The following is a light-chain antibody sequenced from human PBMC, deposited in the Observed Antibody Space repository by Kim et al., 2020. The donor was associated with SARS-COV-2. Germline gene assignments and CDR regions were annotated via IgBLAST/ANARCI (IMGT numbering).Light chain of an antibody. CDR2: YNS. CDR3: QVWDSSSDHVV. V-gene: IGLV3-21*04. Sequence: APGKPARIPCGGNNIGSKSVHWYQQKPGQAPVLVIYYNSDRPSGIPERFSGSNSGNTATLTISRVEAGDEADYYCQVWDSSSDHVVFGGGTQLTVL. CDR1: NIGSKS. J-gene: IGLJ2*01.